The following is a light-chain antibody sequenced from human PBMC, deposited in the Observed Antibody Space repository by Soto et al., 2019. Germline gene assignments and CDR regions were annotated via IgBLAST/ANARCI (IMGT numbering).Light chain of an antibody. CDR3: QQYGSSPT. CDR2: FAS. J-gene: IGKJ5*01. Sequence: EIVLTQSPGNLSLFPGERATLSCRASQSLTTRYLAWYQQKPGQAPRLLIYFASSRPTGIPDRFSGSGSGTDFTLTISRLDHEDFAVDSCQQYGSSPTFGQARRLEIK. CDR1: QSLTTRY. V-gene: IGKV3-20*01.